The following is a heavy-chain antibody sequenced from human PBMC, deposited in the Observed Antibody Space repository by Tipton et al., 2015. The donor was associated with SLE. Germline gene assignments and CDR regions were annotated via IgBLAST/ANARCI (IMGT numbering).Heavy chain of an antibody. CDR3: AGAWQGYCSGGTCYVLDY. J-gene: IGHJ4*02. CDR2: ISNSETT. CDR1: GGYISSHY. D-gene: IGHD2-15*01. Sequence: TLSLTCTVSGGYISSHYWSWIRQAPGKGLGWIGYISNSETTNYNPSLKSRVTISVDTSKNQFSLKLRSVTAADTAVYYCAGAWQGYCSGGTCYVLDYWGQGTLVTVSS. V-gene: IGHV4-59*11.